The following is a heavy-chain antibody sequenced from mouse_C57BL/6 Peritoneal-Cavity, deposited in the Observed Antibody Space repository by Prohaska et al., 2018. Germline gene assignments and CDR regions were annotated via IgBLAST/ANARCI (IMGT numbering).Heavy chain of an antibody. CDR3: ARNYYGSSLAY. D-gene: IGHD1-1*01. CDR2: IYLGSGNT. Sequence: QIQLQQSGPELVKPGASVKISCKASGYTFTDYYINWVKQRPGQGLEWIGWIYLGSGNTKYNEKFKGKATLTVDTSASTAYMQLSSLTSEDSAVYFCARNYYGSSLAYWGQGTLVTVSA. V-gene: IGHV1-84*01. CDR1: GYTFTDYY. J-gene: IGHJ3*01.